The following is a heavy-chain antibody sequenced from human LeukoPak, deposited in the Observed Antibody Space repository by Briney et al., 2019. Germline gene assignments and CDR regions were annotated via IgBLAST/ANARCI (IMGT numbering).Heavy chain of an antibody. Sequence: SGGSLRLSCAASGFTFSSYAMSWVRQAPGKGLEWVSAISGSGGSTYYADSVKGRFTISRNNSKNTLHLQMNSLRAEDTAVYYCAKKNDYYGSGSSGPFDYWGQGTLVTVSS. CDR3: AKKNDYYGSGSSGPFDY. CDR1: GFTFSSYA. J-gene: IGHJ4*02. D-gene: IGHD3-10*01. CDR2: ISGSGGST. V-gene: IGHV3-23*01.